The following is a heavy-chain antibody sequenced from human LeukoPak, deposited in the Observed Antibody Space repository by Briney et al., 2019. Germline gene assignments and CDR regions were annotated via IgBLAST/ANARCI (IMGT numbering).Heavy chain of an antibody. J-gene: IGHJ4*02. CDR3: ANDRHVDALLTGSPSDY. D-gene: IGHD3-9*01. CDR1: GFTFSSYG. CDR2: ISYDGSKK. V-gene: IGHV3-30*18. Sequence: GGSLRLSCAASGFTFSSYGMHWVRQAPGKGLEWVAVISYDGSKKYYADSVKGRFTISRDNSKNTLYLLMNSLRAEDTPVYYCANDRHVDALLTGSPSDYGGQGTLVTVSS.